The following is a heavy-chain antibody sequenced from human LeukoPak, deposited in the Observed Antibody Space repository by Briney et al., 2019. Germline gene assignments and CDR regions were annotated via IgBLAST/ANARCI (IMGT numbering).Heavy chain of an antibody. D-gene: IGHD3-10*01. J-gene: IGHJ4*02. V-gene: IGHV3-15*01. Sequence: GGSLRLSCAASGFPFNNAWMSWVRQAPGKGLEWVGRIKRKSDGGTPDYAAPVEGRFTISRDDSKNMLYLQMSSLKTEDTAVYYYATDQGFIYYFDYWGQGTLVTVSS. CDR2: IKRKSDGGTP. CDR3: ATDQGFIYYFDY. CDR1: GFPFNNAW.